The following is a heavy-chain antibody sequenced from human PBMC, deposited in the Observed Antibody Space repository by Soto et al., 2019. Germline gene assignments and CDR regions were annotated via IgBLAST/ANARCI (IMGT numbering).Heavy chain of an antibody. V-gene: IGHV3-72*01. CDR1: GLSLSDVF. CDR2: TKDKAYSYTT. CDR3: ASIRGVFGY. Sequence: EVQLVEPGGDLVQPGGSLRLSCAASGLSLSDVFIDWVRQAPGKVLEWVGRTKDKAYSYTTEYSASVKGRFTISRDDSRNSVFLQMSSLKTEATAMYYRASIRGVFGYWGQGTVVTISS. J-gene: IGHJ4*02. D-gene: IGHD3-10*01.